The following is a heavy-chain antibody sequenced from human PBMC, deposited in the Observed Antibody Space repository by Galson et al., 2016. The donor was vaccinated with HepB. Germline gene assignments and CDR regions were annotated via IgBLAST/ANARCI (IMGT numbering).Heavy chain of an antibody. CDR2: ISHDGSNK. CDR3: ARDGGDIVVVPVAMSGGFDP. CDR1: GFTFNSFA. Sequence: SLRLSCAASGFTFNSFAMHWVRQAPGKGLEWVAVISHDGSNKYYADSVKGRLTISRDNSKNTLYLQMNSLRTEDTAVYYCARDGGDIVVVPVAMSGGFDPWGQGTLVTVSS. V-gene: IGHV3-30-3*01. J-gene: IGHJ5*02. D-gene: IGHD2-2*01.